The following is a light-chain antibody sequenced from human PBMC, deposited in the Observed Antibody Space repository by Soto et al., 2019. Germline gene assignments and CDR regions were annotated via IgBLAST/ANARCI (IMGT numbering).Light chain of an antibody. CDR3: QQYNDLST. CDR1: QTIGTW. V-gene: IGKV1-5*03. J-gene: IGKJ4*01. CDR2: KAS. Sequence: DIQMTQSPSTLSASVGDTVTITCRTSQTIGTWLAWYQQKPAKAPKRLIYKASTLESGVPSRFSGSGSGTEFTLTISSLPADDFATYYCQQYNDLSTFGGGTKVEIK.